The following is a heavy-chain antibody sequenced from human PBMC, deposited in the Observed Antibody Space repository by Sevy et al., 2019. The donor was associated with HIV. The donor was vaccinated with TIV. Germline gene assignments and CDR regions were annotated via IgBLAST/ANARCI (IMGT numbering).Heavy chain of an antibody. CDR2: ISGSGGSA. D-gene: IGHD3-10*01. V-gene: IGHV3-23*01. CDR3: AKEPGSIDY. Sequence: GGSLRLSCAASGFTFNKHGMNWVRQAPGKGLEWVSSISGSGGSAYYADSVKGRFTVSRDNSKNTLYLQMNSLRAEDTAVYYCAKEPGSIDYWGQGTLVTVSS. J-gene: IGHJ4*02. CDR1: GFTFNKHG.